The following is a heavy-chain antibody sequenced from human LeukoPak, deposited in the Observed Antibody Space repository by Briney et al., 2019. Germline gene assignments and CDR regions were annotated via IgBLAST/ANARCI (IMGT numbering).Heavy chain of an antibody. Sequence: ASVKVSCKASGYTFTGYYMHWVRQAPGQGLEWMGRINPNSGGTNYAQKFQGRVTMTRDTSISTAYMEPSRLRSDDTAVYYCARVNPLFDAFDIWGQGTMVTVSS. CDR3: ARVNPLFDAFDI. CDR1: GYTFTGYY. CDR2: INPNSGGT. V-gene: IGHV1-2*06. J-gene: IGHJ3*02.